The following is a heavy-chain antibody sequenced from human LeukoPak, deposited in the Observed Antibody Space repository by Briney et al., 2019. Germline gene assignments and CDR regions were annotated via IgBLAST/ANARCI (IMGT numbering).Heavy chain of an antibody. CDR3: AREWKGGKQQLVYFDY. J-gene: IGHJ4*02. V-gene: IGHV1-2*02. Sequence: ASVEVSCKAPGYTFTSYGISWVRQAPGQGLEWMGWINPNSGGTNYAQKFQGRVTMTRDTSISTAYMELSRLRSDDTAVYYCAREWKGGKQQLVYFDYWGQGTLVTVSS. CDR1: GYTFTSYG. D-gene: IGHD6-13*01. CDR2: INPNSGGT.